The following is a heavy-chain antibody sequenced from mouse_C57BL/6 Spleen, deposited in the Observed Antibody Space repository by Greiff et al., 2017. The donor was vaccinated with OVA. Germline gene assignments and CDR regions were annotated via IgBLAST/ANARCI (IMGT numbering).Heavy chain of an antibody. D-gene: IGHD1-1*01. V-gene: IGHV14-2*01. Sequence: EVKLMESGAELVKPGASVKLSCTASGFNIQDYYMHWVKQRTEQGLEWIGRIDPEDGETKYAPKFQGKATITADTSSNTAYLQLSSLTSEDTAVYYCATYGSSYLNYAMDYWGQGTSVTVSS. CDR3: ATYGSSYLNYAMDY. CDR2: IDPEDGET. J-gene: IGHJ4*01. CDR1: GFNIQDYY.